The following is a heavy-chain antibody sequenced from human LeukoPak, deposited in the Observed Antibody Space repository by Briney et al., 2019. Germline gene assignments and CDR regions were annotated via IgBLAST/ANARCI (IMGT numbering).Heavy chain of an antibody. Sequence: ASVKVSCKASGYTFTSYDINWVRQAPGQGLEWMGWINPNSGGTNYAQKFQGRVTMTRDTSISTAYMELSRLRSDDTAVYYCARDPPWGLTGTRGDDYWGQGTLVTVSS. J-gene: IGHJ4*02. CDR2: INPNSGGT. CDR1: GYTFTSYD. CDR3: ARDPPWGLTGTRGDDY. V-gene: IGHV1-2*02. D-gene: IGHD1-7*01.